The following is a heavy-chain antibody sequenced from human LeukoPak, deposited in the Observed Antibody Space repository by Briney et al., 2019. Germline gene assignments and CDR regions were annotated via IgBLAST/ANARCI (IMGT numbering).Heavy chain of an antibody. CDR2: ISGSGGST. D-gene: IGHD3-10*01. V-gene: IGHV3-23*01. Sequence: PGGSLRLSCAASGFTFSSYAMSWVRQAPGKGLEWVSAISGSGGSTYYADSVKGRFTISRDNSKNTLYLQMNSLRAEDTAVYYCAKDFTAPTYYYGSGTENYWGQGTLVTVSS. CDR1: GFTFSSYA. CDR3: AKDFTAPTYYYGSGTENY. J-gene: IGHJ4*02.